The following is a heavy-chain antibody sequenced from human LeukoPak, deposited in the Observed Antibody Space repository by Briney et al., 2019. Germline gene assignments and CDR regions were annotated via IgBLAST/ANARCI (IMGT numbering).Heavy chain of an antibody. D-gene: IGHD2-2*02. CDR2: INPSSGGT. J-gene: IGHJ4*02. CDR1: GYTFTSYD. Sequence: ASVKVSCKASGYTFTSYDINWVRQATGQGLEWMGWINPSSGGTNYAQKFQGRVTMTRDTSISTAYMELSRLRSDDTAVYYCARGSVHLIVVVPAAIEDDFDYWGQGTLVTVSS. CDR3: ARGSVHLIVVVPAAIEDDFDY. V-gene: IGHV1-2*02.